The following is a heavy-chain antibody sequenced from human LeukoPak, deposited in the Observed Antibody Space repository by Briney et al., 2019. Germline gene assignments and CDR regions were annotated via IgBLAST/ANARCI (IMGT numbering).Heavy chain of an antibody. D-gene: IGHD6-19*01. V-gene: IGHV3-33*01. CDR3: ARSGLAVVGDY. Sequence: PGGSLRLSCAASGFTFSSYGMHWVRQAPGKGLEWVAVIWYDGSNKYYADSVKGRFTISRDNSKNTLYLQMNSLRAEDTAVYYCARSGLAVVGDYWGQGTLVTVSS. CDR1: GFTFSSYG. CDR2: IWYDGSNK. J-gene: IGHJ4*02.